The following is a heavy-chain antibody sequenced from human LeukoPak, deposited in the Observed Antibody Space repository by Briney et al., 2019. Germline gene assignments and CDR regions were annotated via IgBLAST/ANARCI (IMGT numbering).Heavy chain of an antibody. CDR1: GFTFSSHV. CDR3: AKGSSGYLEATFDY. CDR2: ISWNSGSI. D-gene: IGHD3-22*01. J-gene: IGHJ4*02. Sequence: QTGGSLRLSCVVTGFTFSSHVMSWVRQAPGKGLEWVSGISWNSGSIGYADSVKGRFTISRDNAKNSLYLQMNSLRAEDMALYYCAKGSSGYLEATFDYWGQGTLVTVSS. V-gene: IGHV3-9*03.